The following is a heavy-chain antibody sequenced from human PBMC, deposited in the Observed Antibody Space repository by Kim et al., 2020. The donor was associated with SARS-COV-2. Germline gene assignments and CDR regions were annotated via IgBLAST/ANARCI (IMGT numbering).Heavy chain of an antibody. V-gene: IGHV4-59*01. CDR1: GGSINNYY. Sequence: SETLSLTCTVSGGSINNYYWSWIRQPPGKGLEWIGYIYSSGSTNYNPSLKSRVTISLDTSRNQISLKLTSVTAADTAVYYCASDRFGGWYLDRWGQGALVTVSS. J-gene: IGHJ4*02. CDR3: ASDRFGGWYLDR. D-gene: IGHD6-19*01. CDR2: IYSSGST.